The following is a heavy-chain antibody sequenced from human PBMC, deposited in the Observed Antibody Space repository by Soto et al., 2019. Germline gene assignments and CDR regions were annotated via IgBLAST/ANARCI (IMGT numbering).Heavy chain of an antibody. Sequence: QVQLVQSGAEVKKPGASVKVSCKASGYTFTSYDINWVRQATGQGLEWMGWMNPNSGNTGYAQKFQGRVTMTRNTSISTAYMELSSLRSEDTAVYYCARGPESCYDLLYYYYLDVWGKGTTVTVSS. J-gene: IGHJ6*03. V-gene: IGHV1-8*01. CDR3: ARGPESCYDLLYYYYLDV. D-gene: IGHD5-12*01. CDR2: MNPNSGNT. CDR1: GYTFTSYD.